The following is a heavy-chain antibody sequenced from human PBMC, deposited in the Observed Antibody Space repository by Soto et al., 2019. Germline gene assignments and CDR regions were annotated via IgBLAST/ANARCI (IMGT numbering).Heavy chain of an antibody. CDR1: GGSFTGHF. CDR2: VSHSGNT. D-gene: IGHD7-27*01. Sequence: SETLSLTCTVSGGSFTGHFLSWVRQPPGKGLEWIGEVSHSGNTKYYPSLRSRVTLSVDSSKNQISLALTSVTAADTAVYYCARAKFESTGWHQFDIWGQGTLVTVSS. V-gene: IGHV4-34*01. J-gene: IGHJ4*02. CDR3: ARAKFESTGWHQFDI.